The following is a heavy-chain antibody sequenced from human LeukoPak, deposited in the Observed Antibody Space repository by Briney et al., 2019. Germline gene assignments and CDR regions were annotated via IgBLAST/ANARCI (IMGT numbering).Heavy chain of an antibody. J-gene: IGHJ5*02. V-gene: IGHV4-39*01. Sequence: SETLSLTCTVSGGSISSSSYYWGWIRQPPGKGLEWIGSIYYSGSTYYNPSLKSRVTISVDTSKNQFSLKLSSVTAADTAAYYCARPRRHYYGSRGDDWFDPWGQGTLVTVSS. CDR1: GGSISSSSYY. CDR3: ARPRRHYYGSRGDDWFDP. D-gene: IGHD3-10*01. CDR2: IYYSGST.